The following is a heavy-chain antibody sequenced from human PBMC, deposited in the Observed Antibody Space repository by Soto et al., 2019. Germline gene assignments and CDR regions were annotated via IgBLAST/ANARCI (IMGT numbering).Heavy chain of an antibody. Sequence: ASVKVSCKVSGYTLTELSMHWVRQAPGKGLEWMGGFDPEDGETIYAQKFQGRVTMTEDTSTDTAYMELSSLRSEDTAVYYCATRLYYYDSSGYLNDYWGQGTPVTVSS. J-gene: IGHJ4*02. CDR3: ATRLYYYDSSGYLNDY. D-gene: IGHD3-22*01. CDR1: GYTLTELS. V-gene: IGHV1-24*01. CDR2: FDPEDGET.